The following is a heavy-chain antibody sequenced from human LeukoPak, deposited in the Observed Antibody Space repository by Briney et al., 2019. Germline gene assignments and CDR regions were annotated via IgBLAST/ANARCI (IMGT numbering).Heavy chain of an antibody. V-gene: IGHV3-53*05. CDR1: GFTVSSNY. J-gene: IGHJ4*02. CDR2: IYSGGTT. CDR3: AKNGYDYVWGSYRFHFDY. D-gene: IGHD3-16*02. Sequence: PGGSLRLSCAASGFTVSSNYMSWVRQAPGKGLEWVSVIYSGGTTYYADSVKGRFTISRDNSKNTLYLQMNSLRAEDTAVYYCAKNGYDYVWGSYRFHFDYWGQGTLVTVSS.